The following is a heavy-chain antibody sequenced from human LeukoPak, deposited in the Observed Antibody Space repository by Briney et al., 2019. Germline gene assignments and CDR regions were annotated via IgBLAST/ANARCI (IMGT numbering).Heavy chain of an antibody. CDR3: ARVRSGPAP. CDR2: ISYSGTT. V-gene: IGHV4-39*01. D-gene: IGHD6-19*01. Sequence: SEILSLTCTVSGGSISSNSFYWDWIRQPPGKGLEWIGTISYSGTTDYNPSLRSRVTISVDTSKNQFSLKLSSVTAADTAVYYCARVRSGPAPWGQGTLVTVSS. J-gene: IGHJ5*02. CDR1: GGSISSNSFY.